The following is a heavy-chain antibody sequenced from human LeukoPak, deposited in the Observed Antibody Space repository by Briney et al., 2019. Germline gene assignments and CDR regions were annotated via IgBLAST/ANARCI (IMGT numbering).Heavy chain of an antibody. D-gene: IGHD6-19*01. Sequence: ASVKVSCKASGYTFTSYDINWVRQATGQGLEWMGWMNPNSGNTGYAQKFQGRVTMTRNTSISTAYMELSSLRSEDTAVYYCARGVFETKPGMAVAVFRFDPWGQGTLVTVSS. J-gene: IGHJ5*02. CDR2: MNPNSGNT. CDR3: ARGVFETKPGMAVAVFRFDP. V-gene: IGHV1-8*01. CDR1: GYTFTSYD.